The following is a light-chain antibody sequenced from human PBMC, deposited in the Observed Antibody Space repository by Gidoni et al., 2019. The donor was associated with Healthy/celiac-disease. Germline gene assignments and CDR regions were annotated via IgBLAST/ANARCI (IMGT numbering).Light chain of an antibody. V-gene: IGKV3-11*01. J-gene: IGKJ4*01. CDR3: QQRSNWAGLT. CDR2: DAS. Sequence: ELVTTPSSATLSSSPEERATISCRASQSVSSYLAWYQQKPGQAPRLLIYDASNMATGIPARFSGSGSGTDFTFTISSLEPEDFAVYYCQQRSNWAGLTFGGGTKVEIK. CDR1: QSVSSY.